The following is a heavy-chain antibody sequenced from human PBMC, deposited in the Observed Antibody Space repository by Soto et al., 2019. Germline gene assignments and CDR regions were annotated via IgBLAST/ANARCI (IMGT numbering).Heavy chain of an antibody. V-gene: IGHV1-69*01. CDR1: GCSFSSYG. Sequence: QVQLVQSGAEVKKPGSSVKVSCAASGCSFSSYGISWVRQAPGQGLEWVGGIIPNFNTGNHAQKFQGRVTITADESTSTAYRELSSLRSEDTAVYYCARVEVGATYFDYWGQGTLVNVSS. CDR2: IIPNFNTG. D-gene: IGHD1-26*01. J-gene: IGHJ4*02. CDR3: ARVEVGATYFDY.